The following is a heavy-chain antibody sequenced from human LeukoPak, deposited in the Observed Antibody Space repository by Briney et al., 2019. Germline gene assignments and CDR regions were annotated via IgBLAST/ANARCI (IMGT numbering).Heavy chain of an antibody. J-gene: IGHJ6*02. CDR2: IYTSGST. V-gene: IGHV4-4*07. CDR3: VGTAARNYYYGMDV. CDR1: GGPTIGYY. Sequence: SETLSLTCTVSGGPTIGYYGSGIRRPPGKGRDGMGRIYTSGSTNYNPSLKSRVTMSVDTSKNQFSLKLSSVTAADTAVYYCVGTAARNYYYGMDVWGQGTTVTVSS. D-gene: IGHD2-2*01.